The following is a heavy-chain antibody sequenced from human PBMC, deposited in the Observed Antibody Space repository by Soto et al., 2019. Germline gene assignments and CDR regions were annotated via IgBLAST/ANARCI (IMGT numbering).Heavy chain of an antibody. J-gene: IGHJ6*02. D-gene: IGHD2-2*02. CDR3: ASTLGYCSSTSCYTATLTGYYCMDV. CDR1: GGTFSSYA. CDR2: IIPIFGTA. Sequence: GASVKVSCKASGGTFSSYAISWVRQAPGQGLEWMGGIIPIFGTANYAQKFQGRVTITADESTSTAYMELRSLSSEDTAVYYCASTLGYCSSTSCYTATLTGYYCMDVWGQGTTVTVSS. V-gene: IGHV1-69*13.